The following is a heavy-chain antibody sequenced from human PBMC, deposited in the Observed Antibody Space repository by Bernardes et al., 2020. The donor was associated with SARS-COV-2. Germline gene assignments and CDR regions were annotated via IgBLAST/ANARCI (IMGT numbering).Heavy chain of an antibody. V-gene: IGHV1-18*01. Sequence: SVKVSCKASGYTFTSYGISWVRQAPGQGLEWMGWISAYNGNTNYAQKLQGRVTMTTDTSTRTAYMELRSLRSDDTAVYYCARGGITIFGVLTPSNYYGMDVWGQGTTVTVSS. D-gene: IGHD3-3*01. CDR2: ISAYNGNT. CDR1: GYTFTSYG. CDR3: ARGGITIFGVLTPSNYYGMDV. J-gene: IGHJ6*02.